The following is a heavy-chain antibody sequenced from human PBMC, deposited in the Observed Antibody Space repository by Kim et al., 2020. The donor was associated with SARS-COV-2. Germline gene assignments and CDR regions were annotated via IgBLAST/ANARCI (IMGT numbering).Heavy chain of an antibody. CDR1: GYTFTRHN. Sequence: ASVKVSCKASGYTFTRHNMHWVRQAPGQRLEWMGWVNADNTNTIYSQRFQGRVTISRDTSASTAFMELSSLRSEDTAVYYCTRDSGYSSASDYWGQGTLVIVSS. CDR2: VNADNTNT. J-gene: IGHJ4*02. CDR3: TRDSGYSSASDY. D-gene: IGHD6-25*01. V-gene: IGHV1-3*01.